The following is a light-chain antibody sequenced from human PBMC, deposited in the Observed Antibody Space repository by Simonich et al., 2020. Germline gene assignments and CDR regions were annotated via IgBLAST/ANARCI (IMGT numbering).Light chain of an antibody. CDR2: DAS. J-gene: IGKJ3*01. CDR3: QQFNSYPIT. Sequence: AIQLTQSPSSLSASVGDRVTITCQTSKGISSALAWYQQKPGKVPKLLIYDASSLESGVPSRVSGSGSGTDCTLTISSLQPEDFATYYCQQFNSYPITFGPGTKVDIK. CDR1: KGISSA. V-gene: IGKV1-13*02.